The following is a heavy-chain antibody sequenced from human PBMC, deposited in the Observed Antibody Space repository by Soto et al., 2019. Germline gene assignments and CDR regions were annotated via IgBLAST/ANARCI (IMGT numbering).Heavy chain of an antibody. D-gene: IGHD3-10*01. V-gene: IGHV3-23*01. Sequence: PGGSLRLSCAASGFTFSSYAMSWVRQAPGKGLEWVSAISGSGGSTYYADSVKGRFTISRDNSKNTLYLQMNSLRAEDAAVYYCARRPMVRGVIGDYYYYYMDVWGKGTTVTVSS. CDR3: ARRPMVRGVIGDYYYYYMDV. CDR2: ISGSGGST. CDR1: GFTFSSYA. J-gene: IGHJ6*03.